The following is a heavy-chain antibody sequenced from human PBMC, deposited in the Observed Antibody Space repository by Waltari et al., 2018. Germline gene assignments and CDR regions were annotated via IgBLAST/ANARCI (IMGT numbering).Heavy chain of an antibody. Sequence: QVQLQESGPGLVKPSETLSLTCTVSGGSISSSYWSWIRQPPGKGLEWIGYIYYSGSTNYNPALKSRVTISVDTSKNQFSLKLSSVTAADTAVYYCARAIDYYYGMDVWGQGTTVTVSS. CDR3: ARAIDYYYGMDV. J-gene: IGHJ6*02. D-gene: IGHD3-22*01. V-gene: IGHV4-59*08. CDR2: IYYSGST. CDR1: GGSISSSY.